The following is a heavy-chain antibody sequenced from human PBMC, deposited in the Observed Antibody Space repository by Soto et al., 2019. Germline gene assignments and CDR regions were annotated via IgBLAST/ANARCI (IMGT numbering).Heavy chain of an antibody. CDR2: IYYSGST. J-gene: IGHJ5*02. CDR1: GGSVSIGSYY. CDR3: ARAFLTVPAEGWFDP. Sequence: LSLTCTVSGGSVSIGSYYWSWIRQPPGKGLEWIGYIYYSGSTYYNPSLKSRVTISVDTSKNQFSLKLSSVTAADTAVYYCARAFLTVPAEGWFDPWGQGTLVTVSS. D-gene: IGHD2-2*01. V-gene: IGHV4-30-4*01.